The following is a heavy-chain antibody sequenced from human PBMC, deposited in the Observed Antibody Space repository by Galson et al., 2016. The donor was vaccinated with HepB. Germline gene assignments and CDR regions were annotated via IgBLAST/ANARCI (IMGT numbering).Heavy chain of an antibody. CDR3: AREWGQLERDGFDP. CDR2: INLHSGST. D-gene: IGHD1-1*01. Sequence: SVKVSCKASGYSFTGYYMHWVRQAPGQGLEWMGWINLHSGSTSYAQKFQGRVTMTRDTSISTTYMELIRLTSDDTAVYYCAREWGQLERDGFDPWGQGTLVTVSS. CDR1: GYSFTGYY. V-gene: IGHV1-2*02. J-gene: IGHJ5*02.